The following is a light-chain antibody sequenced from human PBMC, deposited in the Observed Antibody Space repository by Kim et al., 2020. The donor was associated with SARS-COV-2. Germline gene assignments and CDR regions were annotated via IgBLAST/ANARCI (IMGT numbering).Light chain of an antibody. CDR2: DVT. J-gene: IGLJ2*01. V-gene: IGLV2-14*03. Sequence: GQSITISCTGTSRDVGNNNYVSWYQQHPDKVPKRIIYDVTNRPSGVSNRFSGSKSGNAASLTISSLQAEDEADYYCSSYTNNIWIFGGGTQLTVL. CDR1: SRDVGNNNY. CDR3: SSYTNNIWI.